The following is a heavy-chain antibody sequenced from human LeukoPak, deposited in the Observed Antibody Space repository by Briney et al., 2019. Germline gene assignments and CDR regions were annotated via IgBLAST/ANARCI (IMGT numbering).Heavy chain of an antibody. J-gene: IGHJ4*02. CDR3: ANGGYYYDSSGYYYSQPPNDY. Sequence: GGSLRLSCAASGFTFSSCAMSWVRQAPGKGLEWVSAISGSGGSTYYADSVKGRFTISRDNSKNTLYLQMNSLRAEDTAVYYCANGGYYYDSSGYYYSQPPNDYWGQGTLVTVSS. CDR1: GFTFSSCA. D-gene: IGHD3-22*01. CDR2: ISGSGGST. V-gene: IGHV3-23*01.